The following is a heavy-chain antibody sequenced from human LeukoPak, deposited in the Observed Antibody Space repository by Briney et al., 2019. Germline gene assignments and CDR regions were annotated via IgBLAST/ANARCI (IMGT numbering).Heavy chain of an antibody. J-gene: IGHJ6*03. CDR2: ISESGGNT. D-gene: IGHD2-2*01. CDR1: RFTFSNYA. Sequence: GGSLRLSCAASRFTFSNYAMNWVRQAPGKGLEWVSDISESGGNTFYADSVKGRFTISRDNAKNSPYLQMNSLRAEDTAVYYCARAPGYCSSTSCSDSNYYYYYYMDVWGKGTTVTVSS. V-gene: IGHV3-23*01. CDR3: ARAPGYCSSTSCSDSNYYYYYYMDV.